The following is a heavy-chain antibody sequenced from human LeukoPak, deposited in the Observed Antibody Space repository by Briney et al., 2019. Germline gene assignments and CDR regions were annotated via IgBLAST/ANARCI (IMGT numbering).Heavy chain of an antibody. V-gene: IGHV4-59*11. Sequence: SETLSLTCTVSGGSLEGLYWSWIRQSPEKGLEWIGNVFHTGVTSYNLSLKSRVTISVDTSRNQFSLTMTSMTAADTAFYYCAKASNDYGGNSYFDYWGQGTLVTVSS. J-gene: IGHJ4*02. CDR2: VFHTGVT. CDR3: AKASNDYGGNSYFDY. CDR1: GGSLEGLY. D-gene: IGHD4-23*01.